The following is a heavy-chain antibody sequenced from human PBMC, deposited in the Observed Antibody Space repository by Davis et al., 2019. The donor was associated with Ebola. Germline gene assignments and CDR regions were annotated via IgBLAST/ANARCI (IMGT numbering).Heavy chain of an antibody. J-gene: IGHJ5*02. Sequence: GSLRLSCAVYGGSFSGYYWSWIRQPPGKGLEWIGEINHSGSTNYNPSLKSRVTISVDTSKNQFSLKLSSVTAADTAVYYCARGGVWSGYYRGGWFDPWGQGTLVTVSS. CDR1: GGSFSGYY. V-gene: IGHV4-34*01. CDR3: ARGGVWSGYYRGGWFDP. D-gene: IGHD3-3*01. CDR2: INHSGST.